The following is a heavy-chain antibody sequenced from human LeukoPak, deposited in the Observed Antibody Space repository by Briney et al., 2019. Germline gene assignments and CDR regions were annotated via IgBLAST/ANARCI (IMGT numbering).Heavy chain of an antibody. V-gene: IGHV3-23*01. D-gene: IGHD2-15*01. CDR1: GFTLSSYA. Sequence: TGGSLRLSCAASGFTLSSYAMSWVRQAPGKGLEWVSAISGTGNTYHADSVKGRFTISRDSSKNTLFLQMNRLRPEDAAVYHCAKAPVTTCRGAFCYPFDYWGLGTLVTVSS. CDR2: ISGTGNT. J-gene: IGHJ4*02. CDR3: AKAPVTTCRGAFCYPFDY.